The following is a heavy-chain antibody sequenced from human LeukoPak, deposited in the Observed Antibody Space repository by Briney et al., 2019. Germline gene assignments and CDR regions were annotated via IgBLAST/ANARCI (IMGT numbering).Heavy chain of an antibody. V-gene: IGHV3-11*01. CDR3: ARTYMTSARFDP. J-gene: IGHJ5*02. D-gene: IGHD2-21*02. CDR1: GFTFSDYY. CDR2: ISSSGSTI. Sequence: GGSLRLSCAASGFTFSDYYMSWIRQAQGKGLEWVSYISSSGSTIYYADSVKGRFTISRDNAKNSLYLQMNSLRAEDTAVYYCARTYMTSARFDPWGQGTLVTVSS.